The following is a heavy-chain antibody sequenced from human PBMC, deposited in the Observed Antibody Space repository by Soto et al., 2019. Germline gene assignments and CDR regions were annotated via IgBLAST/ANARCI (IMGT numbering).Heavy chain of an antibody. CDR3: ARHSPHYDFWSAFAY. CDR1: GYSFTSYW. J-gene: IGHJ4*02. D-gene: IGHD3-3*01. CDR2: IDPSDSYT. V-gene: IGHV5-10-1*01. Sequence: PGESLKISCKGSGYSFTSYWISWVRQMPGKGLEWMGRIDPSDSYTNYSPSFQGHVTISADKSISTAYLQWRSLKASDAAMYYCARHSPHYDFWSAFAYRGQGTLVTVSS.